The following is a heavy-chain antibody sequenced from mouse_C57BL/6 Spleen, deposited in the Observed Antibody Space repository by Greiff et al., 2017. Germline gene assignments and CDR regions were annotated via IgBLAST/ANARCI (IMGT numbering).Heavy chain of an antibody. V-gene: IGHV1-22*01. CDR3: ASYGSSYWYFDV. CDR2: INPNNGGT. Sequence: VHVKQSGPELVKPGASVKMSCKASGYTFTDYNMHWVKQSHGKSLEWIGYINPNNGGTSYNQKFKGKATLTVNKSSSTAYMELRSLTSEDSAVYYCASYGSSYWYFDVWGTGTTVTVSS. CDR1: GYTFTDYN. J-gene: IGHJ1*03. D-gene: IGHD1-1*01.